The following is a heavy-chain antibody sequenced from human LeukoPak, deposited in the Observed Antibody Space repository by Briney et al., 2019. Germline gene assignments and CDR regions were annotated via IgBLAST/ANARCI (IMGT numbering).Heavy chain of an antibody. D-gene: IGHD3-10*01. CDR1: GGSISSGDYY. CDR3: ARAGYYYGSGSYYNTPHFDY. J-gene: IGHJ4*02. CDR2: THYSGST. Sequence: SQTLSLTCTVSGGSISSGDYYWSWIRQPPGKGLEWIGYTHYSGSTYYNPSLKSRVTISVDTSKNQFSLKLSSVTAADTAVYYCARAGYYYGSGSYYNTPHFDYWGQGTLVTVSS. V-gene: IGHV4-30-4*01.